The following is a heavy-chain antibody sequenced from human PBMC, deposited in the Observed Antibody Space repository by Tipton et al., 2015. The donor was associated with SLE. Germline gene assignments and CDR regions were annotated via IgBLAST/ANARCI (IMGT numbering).Heavy chain of an antibody. V-gene: IGHV4-38-2*02. CDR2: IHYTGTT. J-gene: IGHJ4*02. Sequence: TLSLTCTVSGFSIFTGYYWGWVRQPPGKGLEWIGTIHYTGTTYYIPSLKSRIAISVDTSRNQFSLNLTSVTAADTAVYYCARPDLIWGQGTLVTVSS. CDR1: GFSIFTGYY. CDR3: ARPDLI. D-gene: IGHD1-14*01.